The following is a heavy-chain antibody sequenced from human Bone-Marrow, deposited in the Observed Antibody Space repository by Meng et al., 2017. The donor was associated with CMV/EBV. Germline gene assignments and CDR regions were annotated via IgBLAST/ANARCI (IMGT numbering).Heavy chain of an antibody. D-gene: IGHD2-2*01. CDR1: CGSFSGYY. V-gene: IGHV4-34*01. Sequence: SETLSLTCAVYCGSFSGYYWSWIRQPPGKGLEWIGEINHSGSTNYNPSLKSRVTISVDTSKNQFSLKLTSVTAADTAVYYCARGQHSGDIVVFPAAGGPRAFDYWGQGTLVTVSS. CDR2: INHSGST. CDR3: ARGQHSGDIVVFPAAGGPRAFDY. J-gene: IGHJ4*02.